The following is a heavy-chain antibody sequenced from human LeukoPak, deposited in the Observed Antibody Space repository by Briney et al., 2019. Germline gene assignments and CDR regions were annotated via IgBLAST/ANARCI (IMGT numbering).Heavy chain of an antibody. CDR3: ARARGYSYGAFDY. V-gene: IGHV4-59*11. CDR1: GGSLNLHY. Sequence: SETLSLTCTVSGGSLNLHYWTWIRQPPGKGLEWIGYIYYSGSTSYSPSLKSRVTISVDTSKNQFSLKLSSVTAADTAVYYCARARGYSYGAFDYWGQGTLVTVSS. D-gene: IGHD5-18*01. CDR2: IYYSGST. J-gene: IGHJ4*02.